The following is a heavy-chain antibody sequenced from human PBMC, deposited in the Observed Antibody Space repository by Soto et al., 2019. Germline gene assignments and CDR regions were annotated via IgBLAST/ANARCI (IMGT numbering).Heavy chain of an antibody. Sequence: GESLKISCKGSGYSFTSYWIGWVRQMPGKGLEWMGIIYPGDSDTRYSPSFQGQGPISADKSISTAYLQWSSLKASDPAMYYWARTTAGQETYSGSYYYYYGMDVWGQGTTVTVSS. D-gene: IGHD1-26*01. CDR3: ARTTAGQETYSGSYYYYYGMDV. CDR2: IYPGDSDT. V-gene: IGHV5-51*01. J-gene: IGHJ6*02. CDR1: GYSFTSYW.